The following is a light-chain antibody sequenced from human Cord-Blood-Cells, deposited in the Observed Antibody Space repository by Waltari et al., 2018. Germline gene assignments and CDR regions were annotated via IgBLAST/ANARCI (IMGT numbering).Light chain of an antibody. J-gene: IGLJ2*01. CDR2: EGS. V-gene: IGLV2-23*01. Sequence: QSALTQTASVSGSPGQSITIPCTGTRRDVGGYNLVSWYQQHPGKAPKLMIYEGSKRPSGVSNRFSGSKSGNTASLTISGLQAEDEADYYCCSYAGSSTVVFGGGTKLTVL. CDR1: RRDVGGYNL. CDR3: CSYAGSSTVV.